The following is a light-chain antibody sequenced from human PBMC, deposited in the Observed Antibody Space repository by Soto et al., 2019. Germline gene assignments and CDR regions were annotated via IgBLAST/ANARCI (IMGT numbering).Light chain of an antibody. CDR1: SSDVGSYNL. Sequence: QSVLTQPASVSGSPGQSITISCTGTSSDVGSYNLVSWYQQHPGKAPKFMIYGVTKRPSGVSNRFSGSKSGNTVSLTISGLQAEDEADYYCCSYAGSNTYVFGTGTKVTVL. J-gene: IGLJ1*01. V-gene: IGLV2-23*02. CDR3: CSYAGSNTYV. CDR2: GVT.